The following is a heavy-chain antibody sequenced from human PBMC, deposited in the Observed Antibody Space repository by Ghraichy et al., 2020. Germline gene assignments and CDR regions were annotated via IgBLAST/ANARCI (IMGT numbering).Heavy chain of an antibody. CDR1: GGTFNGFA. D-gene: IGHD2-15*01. Sequence: SVKVSCKASGGTFNGFAISWVRQAPGQGLEWMGRIIPVLGITNYAQKFQGRVAITADKSTTTAYMELSSLRSDDTAVYYCARDEGYCSGGSCYSGAFDIWGQGTMVTVSS. CDR3: ARDEGYCSGGSCYSGAFDI. CDR2: IIPVLGIT. J-gene: IGHJ3*02. V-gene: IGHV1-69*04.